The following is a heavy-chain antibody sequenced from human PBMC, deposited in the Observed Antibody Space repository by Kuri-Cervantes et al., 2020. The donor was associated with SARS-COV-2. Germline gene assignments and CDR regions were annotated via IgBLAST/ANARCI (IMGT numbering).Heavy chain of an antibody. CDR1: GGSISSYY. CDR3: ARRTRNWFDP. Sequence: GSLRLSCTVSGGSISSYYWSWIRQPPGKGLEGIGYIYYSGSTNYNPSLKSRVTISVDRSKNQFSLKVRSVTAADTAVYFCARRTRNWFDPWGQGTPVTVSS. CDR2: IYYSGST. V-gene: IGHV4-59*08. J-gene: IGHJ5*02. D-gene: IGHD3-3*01.